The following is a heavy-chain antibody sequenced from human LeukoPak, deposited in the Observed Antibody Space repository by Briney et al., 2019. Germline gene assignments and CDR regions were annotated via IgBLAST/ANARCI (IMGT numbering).Heavy chain of an antibody. J-gene: IGHJ4*02. Sequence: GGYLRLSCAASAFTFSSYWMHWVRQPLGNGLVWVSRINPDGTTTTYADSVKGRFTISRDNAKNTLYLQMNSLTVEDTALYYCVRIATVTTPDYWGQGTLVTVSS. CDR3: VRIATVTTPDY. V-gene: IGHV3-74*03. D-gene: IGHD4-17*01. CDR1: AFTFSSYW. CDR2: INPDGTTT.